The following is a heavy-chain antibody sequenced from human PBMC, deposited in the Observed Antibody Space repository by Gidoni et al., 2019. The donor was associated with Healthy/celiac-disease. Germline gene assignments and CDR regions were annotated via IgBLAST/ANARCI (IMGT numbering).Heavy chain of an antibody. CDR3: AKDRFSSGWYYSY. J-gene: IGHJ4*02. V-gene: IGHV3-30*18. D-gene: IGHD6-19*01. CDR2: ISYDGSNK. CDR1: GFTFSSYG. Sequence: QVQLVESGGGVVPPGRSLRLSCAASGFTFSSYGMHWVRQAPGKGLEWVAVISYDGSNKYYADSVKGRFTISRDNSKNTLYLQMNSLRAEDTAVYYCAKDRFSSGWYYSYWGQGTLVTVSS.